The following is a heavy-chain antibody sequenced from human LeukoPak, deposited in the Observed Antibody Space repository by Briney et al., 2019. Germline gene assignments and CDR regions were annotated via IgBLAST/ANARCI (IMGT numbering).Heavy chain of an antibody. D-gene: IGHD3-16*02. Sequence: SETLSLTCTVSGGSISSYYWSWIRQPPGKGLEWIGYIYYSGSANYNPSLKSRVTISVDTSKNQFSLKLSSVTAADTAVYYCARTSYSYPLDYWGQGTLVTVSS. CDR2: IYYSGSA. J-gene: IGHJ4*02. V-gene: IGHV4-59*01. CDR1: GGSISSYY. CDR3: ARTSYSYPLDY.